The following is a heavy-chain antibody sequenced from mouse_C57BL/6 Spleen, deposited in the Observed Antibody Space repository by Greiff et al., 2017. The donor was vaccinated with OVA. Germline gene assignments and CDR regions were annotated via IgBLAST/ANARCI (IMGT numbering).Heavy chain of an antibody. V-gene: IGHV1-64*01. CDR1: GYTFTSSG. Sequence: QVQLQQPGAELVKPGASVKLSCKASGYTFTSSGMHWVKQRPGQGLEWIGMIHPNSGSTTYNEKFKSKATLTVDKSSSTAYMQLSSLTAEDSAFYYWASPVGNALDYWGQGTTLTVSS. CDR2: IHPNSGST. J-gene: IGHJ2*01. D-gene: IGHD1-1*01. CDR3: ASPVGNALDY.